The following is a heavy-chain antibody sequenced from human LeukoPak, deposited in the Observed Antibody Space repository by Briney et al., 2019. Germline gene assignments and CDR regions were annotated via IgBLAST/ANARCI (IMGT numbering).Heavy chain of an antibody. Sequence: ASVKVSCKASGYTFTRYAMHWVRRAPGQRLEWVGWINADNGDTKYSQKFQGRVTIARDTSASTAYMELSSLRSEDTAVYYCARDRGGTGDFDYWGQGTLVTVSS. CDR2: INADNGDT. CDR3: ARDRGGTGDFDY. D-gene: IGHD1-1*01. J-gene: IGHJ4*02. CDR1: GYTFTRYA. V-gene: IGHV1-3*01.